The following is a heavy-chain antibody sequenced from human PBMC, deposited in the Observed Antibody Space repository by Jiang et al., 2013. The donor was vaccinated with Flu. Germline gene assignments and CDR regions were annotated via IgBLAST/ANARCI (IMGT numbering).Heavy chain of an antibody. CDR2: LLPVETP. CDR1: GGSISSYC. V-gene: IGHV4-59*01. CDR3: ARGEGVGFYYLKRGFDY. D-gene: IGHD3-22*01. J-gene: IGHJ4*02. Sequence: TCTVSGGSISSYCWSLDPAAPREGTGVDWVYLLPVETPTYNPSLKSRVTISVDTSSNQFSLKLTSVTAADTAVYYCARGEGVGFYYLKRGFDYWGQGTLVTVSS.